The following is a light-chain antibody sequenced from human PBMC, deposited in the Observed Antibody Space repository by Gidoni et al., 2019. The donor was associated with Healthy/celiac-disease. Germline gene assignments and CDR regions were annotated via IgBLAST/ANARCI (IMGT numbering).Light chain of an antibody. CDR2: GAS. CDR1: QSVSSSY. V-gene: IGKV3D-7*01. CDR3: QQDYNSVT. Sequence: PGERVTLSCRASQSVSSSYLTWYQQKPGQAPRLLIYGASTRATSIPARFSGSGSGTDFTLTISSLQPEDFAVYYCQQDYNSVTFGQXTKVEIK. J-gene: IGKJ1*01.